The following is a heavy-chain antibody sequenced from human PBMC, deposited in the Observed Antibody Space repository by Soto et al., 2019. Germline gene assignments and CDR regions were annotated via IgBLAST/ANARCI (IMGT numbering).Heavy chain of an antibody. V-gene: IGHV3-30-3*01. Sequence: GGSLRLSCAASGFTFSSYAMHWVRQAPGKGLEWVAVISYDGSNKYYADSVKGRFTISRDNSKNTLYLQMNSLRAEDAAVYYWARSRYGVRGVDYYCMDAWGQGTTVTVSS. CDR2: ISYDGSNK. CDR1: GFTFSSYA. J-gene: IGHJ6*02. D-gene: IGHD3-10*01. CDR3: ARSRYGVRGVDYYCMDA.